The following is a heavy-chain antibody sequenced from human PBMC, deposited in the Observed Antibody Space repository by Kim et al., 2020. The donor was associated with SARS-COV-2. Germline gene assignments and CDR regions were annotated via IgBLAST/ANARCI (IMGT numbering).Heavy chain of an antibody. Sequence: YAVSVKSRITITPDTSKNPFSLQLNSVTPEDTAVYYCARGGTGQQLVLVYWGQGTLVTVSS. V-gene: IGHV6-1*01. CDR3: ARGGTGQQLVLVY. D-gene: IGHD6-13*01. J-gene: IGHJ4*02.